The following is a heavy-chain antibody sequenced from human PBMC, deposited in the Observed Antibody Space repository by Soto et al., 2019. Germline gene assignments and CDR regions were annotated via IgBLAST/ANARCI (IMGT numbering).Heavy chain of an antibody. D-gene: IGHD5-12*01. CDR1: GYTFTSYH. CDR3: ARDRVVATIETNYYYYYGMDV. Sequence: ASVKVSCKASGYTFTSYHITWVRQAPGQGLEWMGWISAYNGNTNYAQNFQGRVSMTTDSSTTTAYMELRNLRSDDTAVYYCARDRVVATIETNYYYYYGMDVWGQGTTVTVSS. V-gene: IGHV1-18*01. J-gene: IGHJ6*02. CDR2: ISAYNGNT.